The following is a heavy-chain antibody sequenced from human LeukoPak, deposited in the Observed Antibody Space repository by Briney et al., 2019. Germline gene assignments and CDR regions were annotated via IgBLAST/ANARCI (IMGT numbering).Heavy chain of an antibody. J-gene: IGHJ2*01. CDR1: GFTFDDYG. V-gene: IGHV3-20*04. CDR2: INWNGGST. CDR3: AKVAEIAVATNWYFDL. Sequence: GGSLRLSCAASGFTFDDYGMSRVRQAPGKGLEWVSGINWNGGSTGYADSVKGRFTISRDNAKNSLYLQMNSLRAEDTALYYCAKVAEIAVATNWYFDLWGRGTLVTVSS. D-gene: IGHD6-19*01.